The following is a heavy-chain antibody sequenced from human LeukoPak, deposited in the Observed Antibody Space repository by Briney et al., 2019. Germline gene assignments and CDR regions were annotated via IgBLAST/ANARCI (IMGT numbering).Heavy chain of an antibody. D-gene: IGHD6-13*01. J-gene: IGHJ6*02. CDR2: IYYSGST. CDR3: ASHSSSWYKPYYYYGMDV. Sequence: SETLSLTCTVSGGSISSYYWSWIRRPPGKGLEWIGYIYYSGSTNCNPSLKSRVTISVDTSKNQFSLKLSSVTAADTAVYYCASHSSSWYKPYYYYGMDVWGQGTTVTVSS. CDR1: GGSISSYY. V-gene: IGHV4-59*01.